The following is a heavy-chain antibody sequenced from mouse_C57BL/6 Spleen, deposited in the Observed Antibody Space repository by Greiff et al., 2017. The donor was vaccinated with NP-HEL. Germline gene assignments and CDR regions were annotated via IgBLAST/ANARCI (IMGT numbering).Heavy chain of an antibody. J-gene: IGHJ2*01. CDR3: ARLDGYYVDY. CDR2: IYPRSGNT. Sequence: QVQLKESGAELARPGASVKLSCKASGYTFTSYGISWVKQRTGQGLEWIGEIYPRSGNTYYNEKFKGKATLTADKSSSTAYMELRSLTSEDSAVYFCARLDGYYVDYWGQGTTLTVSS. D-gene: IGHD2-3*01. V-gene: IGHV1-81*01. CDR1: GYTFTSYG.